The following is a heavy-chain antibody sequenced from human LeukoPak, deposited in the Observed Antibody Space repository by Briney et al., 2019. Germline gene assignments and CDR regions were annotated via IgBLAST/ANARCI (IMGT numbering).Heavy chain of an antibody. V-gene: IGHV3-23*01. Sequence: GGSLRLSCAASGFTFSSYAMSWVRQAPGKGLEWASAISGSGGSTYYADSVKGRFTISRDNSKNTLYLQMNSLRAEDTAVYYCAKGASYDFWSGYLAGDAFDIWGQGTMVTVSS. CDR2: ISGSGGST. CDR3: AKGASYDFWSGYLAGDAFDI. D-gene: IGHD3-3*01. CDR1: GFTFSSYA. J-gene: IGHJ3*02.